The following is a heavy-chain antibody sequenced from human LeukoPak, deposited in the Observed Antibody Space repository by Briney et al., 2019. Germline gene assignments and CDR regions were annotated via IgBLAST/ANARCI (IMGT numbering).Heavy chain of an antibody. Sequence: SETLSLTCTVSGGSISSSSYYWGWIRQPPGKGLEWIGSIYYSGSTYYNPSLKSRVTISVDTSKNQFSLKLSSVTAADTAVYYCARATKTAAGNYYFDYWGQGTLVTVSS. D-gene: IGHD6-13*01. CDR3: ARATKTAAGNYYFDY. V-gene: IGHV4-39*07. J-gene: IGHJ4*02. CDR1: GGSISSSSYY. CDR2: IYYSGST.